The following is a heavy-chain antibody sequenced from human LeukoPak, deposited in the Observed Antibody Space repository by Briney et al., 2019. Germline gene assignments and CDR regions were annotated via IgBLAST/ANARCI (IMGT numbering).Heavy chain of an antibody. Sequence: SETLSLTCTVSGGSISSGGYYWSWIRQHPGKGLEWIGYIYYSGSTYYNPSLKSRVTISVDTSKNQFSLKLSSVTAADTAVYSCARDMNRNGFYHGFEYWSRGTLVTVSS. CDR3: ARDMNRNGFYHGFEY. V-gene: IGHV4-31*03. J-gene: IGHJ4*02. CDR2: IYYSGST. CDR1: GGSISSGGYY. D-gene: IGHD2-8*01.